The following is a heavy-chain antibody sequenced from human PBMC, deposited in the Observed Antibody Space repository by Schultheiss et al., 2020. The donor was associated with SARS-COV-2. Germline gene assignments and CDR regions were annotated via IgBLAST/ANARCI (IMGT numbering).Heavy chain of an antibody. Sequence: SETLSLTCAVSGGSISSGGYYWSWIRQRPGKGLEWIGNIYHSGSTYYNPSLKSRLTMSLDTSKNQFSLKLSSVTAADTAVYYCARVPHYYYDSSGYLDYWGQGTLVTVSS. V-gene: IGHV4-31*11. D-gene: IGHD3-22*01. CDR3: ARVPHYYYDSSGYLDY. CDR1: GGSISSGGYY. J-gene: IGHJ4*02. CDR2: IYHSGST.